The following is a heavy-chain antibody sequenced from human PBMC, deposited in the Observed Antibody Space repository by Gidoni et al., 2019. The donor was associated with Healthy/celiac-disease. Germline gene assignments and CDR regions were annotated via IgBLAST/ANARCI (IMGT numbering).Heavy chain of an antibody. J-gene: IGHJ4*02. CDR3: AKALFKVGATTFDY. D-gene: IGHD1-26*01. V-gene: IGHV3-23*01. CDR2: ISGSGGST. CDR1: GFTFSSYA. Sequence: EVQLLESGGGLVQPGGSLRLSCAASGFTFSSYAMSWVRQAPGKGLEGVSAISGSGGSTYYADSVKGRFTIARDNSKNTLYLQMNSLRAEDTAVYYCAKALFKVGATTFDYWGQGTLVTVSS.